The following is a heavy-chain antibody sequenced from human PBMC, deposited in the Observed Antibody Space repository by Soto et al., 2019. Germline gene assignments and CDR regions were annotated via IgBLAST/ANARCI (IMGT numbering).Heavy chain of an antibody. CDR2: IYHSGST. CDR3: STYYYDSSGYDP. CDR1: GGSISSSNW. V-gene: IGHV4-4*02. J-gene: IGHJ5*02. Sequence: SETLSLTCAVSGGSISSSNWWSWVRQPPGKGLEWIGEIYHSGSTNYNPSLKSRVTISVDKSKNQFSLKLSSVTAADTAVYYCSTYYYDSSGYDPWGQGTLVTVSS. D-gene: IGHD3-22*01.